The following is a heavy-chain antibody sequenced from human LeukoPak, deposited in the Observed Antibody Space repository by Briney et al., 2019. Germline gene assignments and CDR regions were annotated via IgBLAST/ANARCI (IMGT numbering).Heavy chain of an antibody. CDR1: GYTFTDYA. Sequence: ASVEVSCKPSGYTFTDYAINWVRQAPGQGLEYMGWVNTNTGNPTCAQGFTGRFVFSSDSSVSTAYLQITSLKADDSAIYFCASCNDSSGYFAYWGQGTLVTVSS. J-gene: IGHJ4*02. CDR2: VNTNTGNP. D-gene: IGHD3-22*01. V-gene: IGHV7-4-1*02. CDR3: ASCNDSSGYFAY.